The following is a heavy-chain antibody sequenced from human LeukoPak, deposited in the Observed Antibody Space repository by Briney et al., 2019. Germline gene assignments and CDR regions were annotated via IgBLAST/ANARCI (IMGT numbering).Heavy chain of an antibody. V-gene: IGHV1-46*01. J-gene: IGHJ5*02. CDR1: GYTFTSYY. D-gene: IGHD3-3*01. Sequence: ASVKVSCKASGYTFTSYYMHWVRQAPGQGLEWMGIINPSGGSTSYAQKFQGRVTMTRDTSTSTVYMELSSLRSEDTAVYHCARDRHYDFWSGYYKGGGWFDPWGQGTLVTVSS. CDR2: INPSGGST. CDR3: ARDRHYDFWSGYYKGGGWFDP.